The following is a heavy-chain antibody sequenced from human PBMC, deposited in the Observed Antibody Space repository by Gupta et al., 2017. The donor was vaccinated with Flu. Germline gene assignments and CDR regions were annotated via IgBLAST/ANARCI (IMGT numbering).Heavy chain of an antibody. V-gene: IGHV3-9*01. CDR1: GFAFDEYA. CDR3: ARGGRFYWSIDH. Sequence: AASGFAFDEYAMHWVRQAPGKGLEWVSGISWNSDSIDYADSVKGRFTISRDDAKNSLLLQMNSLRAEDTALYYCARGGRFYWSIDHWGQGTLVTVSS. CDR2: ISWNSDSI. D-gene: IGHD1-26*01. J-gene: IGHJ5*02.